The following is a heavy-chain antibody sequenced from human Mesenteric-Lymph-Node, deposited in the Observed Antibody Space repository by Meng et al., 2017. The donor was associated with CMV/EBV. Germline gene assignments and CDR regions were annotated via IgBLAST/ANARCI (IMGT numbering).Heavy chain of an antibody. J-gene: IGHJ1*01. Sequence: GESLKISCAASGFTFSRFWMAWVRQPPGKGPEWVADINPDGSEKHYVDSVRGRFTISRDNSKNTLYLQMNSLTVDDTAVYYCAKDPFYSYDSTGYLGFRPLWNHWGQGTLVTVSS. CDR1: GFTFSRFW. V-gene: IGHV3-7*03. D-gene: IGHD3-22*01. CDR2: INPDGSEK. CDR3: AKDPFYSYDSTGYLGFRPLWNH.